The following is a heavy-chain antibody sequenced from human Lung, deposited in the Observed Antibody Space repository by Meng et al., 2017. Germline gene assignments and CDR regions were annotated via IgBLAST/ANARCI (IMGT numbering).Heavy chain of an antibody. V-gene: IGHV1-2*06. CDR2: INPNSGGT. CDR3: ARENVGDGGHDFDF. CDR1: GYTFTDYY. Sequence: QVQLVQSGAEVKKPGASVKVSCKASGYTFTDYYIHWVRQAPGQGLEWMGRINPNSGGTNYVQKFQGRVTMTRDTSISTAYMELTRLRSDDTAIYYCARENVGDGGHDFDFWGRGTLVTVSS. D-gene: IGHD5-12*01. J-gene: IGHJ4*02.